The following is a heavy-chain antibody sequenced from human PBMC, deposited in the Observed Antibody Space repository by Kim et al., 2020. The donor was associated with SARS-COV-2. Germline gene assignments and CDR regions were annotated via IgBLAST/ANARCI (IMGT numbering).Heavy chain of an antibody. J-gene: IGHJ3*01. Sequence: DSVKGRFTISRDNFKNTLFLHMDSLTADDTSLYYCAKVVYSMTTTTGTFNVWGQGTMVTVSS. D-gene: IGHD4-17*01. CDR3: AKVVYSMTTTTGTFNV. V-gene: IGHV3-23*01.